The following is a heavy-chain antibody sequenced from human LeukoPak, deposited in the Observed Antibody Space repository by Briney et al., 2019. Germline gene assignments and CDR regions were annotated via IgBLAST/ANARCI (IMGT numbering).Heavy chain of an antibody. J-gene: IGHJ4*02. D-gene: IGHD4-23*01. V-gene: IGHV3-7*01. CDR3: VVTTRSYPFDY. CDR1: GFTFSSNW. Sequence: GGSLRLSCAASGFTFSSNWMCWVRQDPGKGLEWVANINQDGSVKNYVDSVKGRFTISRDNAKNSLYLQMNSLRAKDTAVYYCVVTTRSYPFDYWGQGTLVTVSS. CDR2: INQDGSVK.